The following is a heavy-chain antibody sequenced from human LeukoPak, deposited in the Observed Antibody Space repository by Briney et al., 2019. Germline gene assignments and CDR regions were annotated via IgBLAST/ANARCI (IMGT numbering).Heavy chain of an antibody. CDR2: IYYSGST. D-gene: IGHD2-2*02. CDR1: GGSISGYY. J-gene: IGHJ6*02. V-gene: IGHV4-59*01. CDR3: ARLGYCSSTSCYTGYYGMDV. Sequence: PSETLSLTCTVSGGSISGYYWSWIRQPPGKGLEWIGYIYYSGSTNYNPSPKSRVTISVDTSKNQFSLKLSSVTAADTAVYYCARLGYCSSTSCYTGYYGMDVWGQGTTVTVSS.